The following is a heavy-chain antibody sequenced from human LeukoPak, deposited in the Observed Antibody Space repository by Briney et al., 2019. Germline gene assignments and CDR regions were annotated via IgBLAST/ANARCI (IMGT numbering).Heavy chain of an antibody. J-gene: IGHJ6*03. V-gene: IGHV3-30*16. D-gene: IGHD2-2*01. CDR2: ISYDGSNK. CDR3: ARAATPAGYVRFYYYYYMDV. Sequence: SCKTSGYTFTRYDIHWVRQAAGQGLEWVAVISYDGSNKYYADSVKGRFTISRDNSKNTLYLQMNSLRSEDTAVYYCARAATPAGYVRFYYYYYMDVWGKGTTVTVSS. CDR1: GYTFTRYD.